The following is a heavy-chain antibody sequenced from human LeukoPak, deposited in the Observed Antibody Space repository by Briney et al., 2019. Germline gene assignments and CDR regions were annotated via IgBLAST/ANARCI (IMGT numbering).Heavy chain of an antibody. J-gene: IGHJ4*02. D-gene: IGHD3/OR15-3a*01. Sequence: GGSLRLSCAASGFTFSNYAVHWVRQAPGKGLEWVACIRYDGSKYADSVKGRFTISRDDSNNVAYLQMDSLKNEDTAVYYCTREDWDFDSWGQGTPVSVSS. CDR1: GFTFSNYA. V-gene: IGHV3-30*02. CDR2: IRYDGS. CDR3: TREDWDFDS.